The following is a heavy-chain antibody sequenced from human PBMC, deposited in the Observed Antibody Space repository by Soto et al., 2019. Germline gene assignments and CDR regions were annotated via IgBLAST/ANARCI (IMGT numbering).Heavy chain of an antibody. D-gene: IGHD6-6*01. V-gene: IGHV4-34*01. CDR2: INHSGST. CDR1: GGSFSGYY. Sequence: SETLSLTCAVYGGSFSGYYWSWIRQPPGKGLEWIGEINHSGSTNYNPSLKSRVTISVDTSKNQFSLKLSSVTAADTAVYYCARVSSSWGRFYYYYYMDVWGKGTTVTVSS. J-gene: IGHJ6*03. CDR3: ARVSSSWGRFYYYYYMDV.